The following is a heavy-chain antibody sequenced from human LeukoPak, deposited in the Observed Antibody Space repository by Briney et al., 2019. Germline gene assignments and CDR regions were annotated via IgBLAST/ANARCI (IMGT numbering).Heavy chain of an antibody. CDR1: GFAFINYA. Sequence: GGFLRLSCAASGFAFINYAMNWVRQAPGKGLEWVSTSSGRDGNTYYADSVKGRFTISKDNSKNTLYPQMNSLRAEDTAVYYCAKDGADYYDASGFYGDFDYWGQGTLITVSS. CDR3: AKDGADYYDASGFYGDFDY. D-gene: IGHD3-22*01. J-gene: IGHJ4*02. V-gene: IGHV3-23*01. CDR2: SSGRDGNT.